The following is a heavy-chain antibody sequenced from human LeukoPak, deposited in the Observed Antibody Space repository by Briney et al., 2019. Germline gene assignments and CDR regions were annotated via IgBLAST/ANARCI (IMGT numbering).Heavy chain of an antibody. J-gene: IGHJ4*02. V-gene: IGHV3-33*01. CDR1: GFTFSSYG. Sequence: GGSLRLYCAASGFTFSSYGMHWVRQAPGKGLVWVAVIYYDGGYKYYADPVKGRFTISRDDYKNTLYLQMNSLKADDTAVYYCSREASGYYRDFWGQGTLVTVSS. D-gene: IGHD3-3*01. CDR3: SREASGYYRDF. CDR2: IYYDGGYK.